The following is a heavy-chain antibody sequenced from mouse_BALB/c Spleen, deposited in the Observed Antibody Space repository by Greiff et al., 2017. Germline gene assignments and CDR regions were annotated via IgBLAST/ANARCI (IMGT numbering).Heavy chain of an antibody. CDR3: ARGSLLRLREDFDV. J-gene: IGHJ1*01. D-gene: IGHD1-2*01. CDR2: ISTYYGNT. CDR1: SYTFTDYA. Sequence: QVQLQQSGPELVRPGVSVKISCKGSSYTFTDYAMHWVKQSHAKSLEWIGVISTYYGNTNYNQKFKGKATLTADKSSSTAYMQLSSLTSEDSAVYFCARGSLLRLREDFDVWGAGTTVTVSS. V-gene: IGHV1-67*01.